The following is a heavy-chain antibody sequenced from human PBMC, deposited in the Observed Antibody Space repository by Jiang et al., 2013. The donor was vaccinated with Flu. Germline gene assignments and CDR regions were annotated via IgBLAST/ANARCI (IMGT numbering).Heavy chain of an antibody. CDR1: GYTFSSYA. D-gene: IGHD2-2*01. CDR3: ASTALIVVVPAAIPRWGYFDY. CDR2: IIPILGIA. V-gene: IGHV1-69*04. J-gene: IGHJ4*02. Sequence: SGAEVKKPGASVKVSCKASGYTFSSYAISWVRQAPGQGLEWMGRIIPILGIANYAQKFQGRVTITADKSTSTAYMELSSLRSEDTAVYYCASTALIVVVPAAIPRWGYFDYWGQGTLVTVSS.